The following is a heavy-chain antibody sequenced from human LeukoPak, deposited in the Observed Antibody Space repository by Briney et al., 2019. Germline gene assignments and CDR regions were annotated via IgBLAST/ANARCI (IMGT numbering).Heavy chain of an antibody. V-gene: IGHV3-21*01. CDR1: GFTFSSYS. CDR2: ITTTFYT. Sequence: KSGGSLRLSCAASGFTFSSYSFNWVRQVPGKGLEWVSSITTTFYTYYTDSVKGRFTISRDNAKNSLYLQMTSLRAEDTAVYYCARVRANWYEDHWGQGTLVTVSS. CDR3: ARVRANWYEDH. J-gene: IGHJ4*02. D-gene: IGHD6-13*01.